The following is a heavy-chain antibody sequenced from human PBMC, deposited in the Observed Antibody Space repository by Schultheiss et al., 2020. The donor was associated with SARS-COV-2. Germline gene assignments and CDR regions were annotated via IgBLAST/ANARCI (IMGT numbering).Heavy chain of an antibody. D-gene: IGHD1-26*01. J-gene: IGHJ6*02. CDR2: ISAYNGNT. V-gene: IGHV1-18*01. CDR3: ARVGWEPDYYYYGMDV. CDR1: GYTFTSYG. Sequence: ASVKVSCKASGYTFTSYGITWVRQAPGQGLEWMGWISAYNGNTNYAQKLQGRVTMTTDTSTSTAYMELRSLRSDDTAVYYCARVGWEPDYYYYGMDVWGQGTTVTVSS.